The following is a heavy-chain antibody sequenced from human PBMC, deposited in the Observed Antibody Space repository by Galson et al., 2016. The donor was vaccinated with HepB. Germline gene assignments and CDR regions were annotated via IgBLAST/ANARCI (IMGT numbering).Heavy chain of an antibody. Sequence: SLRLSCAASGFTFYAHWMNWVRQAPGKGLEWVANISGEGIVRYYAESVRGRFTISRDNSKNSLYLQMNSLRVDETAVYYCSREMTGSYFDWGQGTLVTVSS. CDR2: ISGEGIVR. V-gene: IGHV3-7*01. D-gene: IGHD3-10*01. J-gene: IGHJ4*02. CDR3: SREMTGSYFD. CDR1: GFTFYAHW.